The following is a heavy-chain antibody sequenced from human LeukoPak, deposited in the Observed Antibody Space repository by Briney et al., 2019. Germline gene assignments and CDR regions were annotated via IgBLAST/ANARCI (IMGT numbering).Heavy chain of an antibody. J-gene: IGHJ5*02. CDR1: GYTFTSYG. V-gene: IGHV1-18*01. D-gene: IGHD3-9*01. CDR3: ANTYYDILTGYYENWFDP. Sequence: ASVKVSCKASGYTFTSYGISWVRQAPGQGLEWMGWISAYNGNTNYAQKLQGRVTMTTGTSTSTAYMELRSLRSDDTAVYYCANTYYDILTGYYENWFDPWGQGTLVTVSS. CDR2: ISAYNGNT.